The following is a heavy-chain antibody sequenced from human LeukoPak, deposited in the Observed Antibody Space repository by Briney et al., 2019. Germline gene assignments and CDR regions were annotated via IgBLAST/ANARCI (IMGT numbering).Heavy chain of an antibody. V-gene: IGHV4-59*01. CDR1: GGSIISYY. Sequence: SGTLSLPCTVSGGSIISYYWSWIRQPPGKGLEGIGYIYDSGSTNYNPSLKSRVTISVDTSKNQFSLKLSSVTAADTAVYYCACLTTADAFDIWGQGTMVTVSS. CDR3: ACLTTADAFDI. CDR2: IYDSGST. D-gene: IGHD3-22*01. J-gene: IGHJ3*02.